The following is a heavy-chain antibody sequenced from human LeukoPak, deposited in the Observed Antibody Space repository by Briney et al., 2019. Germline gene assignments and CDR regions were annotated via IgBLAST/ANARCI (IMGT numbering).Heavy chain of an antibody. D-gene: IGHD6-6*01. J-gene: IGHJ4*02. V-gene: IGHV4-59*01. Sequence: PSETLSLTCTVSGGSISSYYGTWIRQPPGKGLEWIGYLDYSGSTNYNPSLKSRVTISVDTSKNQFSLKVSSVTAANTAVYYCARRHVEYSSSSDPYYFDYWGQGTLVTVSS. CDR2: LDYSGST. CDR3: ARRHVEYSSSSDPYYFDY. CDR1: GGSISSYY.